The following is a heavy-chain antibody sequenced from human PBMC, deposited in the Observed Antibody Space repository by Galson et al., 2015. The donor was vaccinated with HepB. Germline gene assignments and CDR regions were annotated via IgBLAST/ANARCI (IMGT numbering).Heavy chain of an antibody. D-gene: IGHD3-22*01. CDR3: AREGYYDSMDV. J-gene: IGHJ6*02. CDR2: INSDGSST. V-gene: IGHV3-74*01. CDR1: GFTFSSYW. Sequence: SLRLSCAASGFTFSSYWMHWVRQAPGKGLVWVSRINSDGSSTSYADSVKGRFTISRDNAKNTLYLQMNSLRAEDTAVYYCAREGYYDSMDVWGQGTTVTVSS.